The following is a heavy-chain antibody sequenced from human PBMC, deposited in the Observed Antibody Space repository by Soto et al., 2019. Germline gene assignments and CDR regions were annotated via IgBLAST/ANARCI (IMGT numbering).Heavy chain of an antibody. V-gene: IGHV3-23*01. D-gene: IGHD6-13*01. J-gene: IGHJ4*02. CDR1: GFTFSSYA. CDR2: ISGSGGST. Sequence: GGSLKLSCAASGFTFSSYAMSWVRQAPGKGLEWVSAISGSGGSTYYADSVKGRFTISRDNSKNTLCLQMNSLRAEDTAVYYCAKAVAAGTQFDYWGQGTLVTVSS. CDR3: AKAVAAGTQFDY.